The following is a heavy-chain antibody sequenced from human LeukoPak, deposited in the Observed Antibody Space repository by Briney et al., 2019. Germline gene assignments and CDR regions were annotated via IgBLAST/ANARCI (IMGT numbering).Heavy chain of an antibody. J-gene: IGHJ6*03. CDR2: ISGSGGST. Sequence: RTGGSLRLSCAASGFIFSSYGMSWVRQAPGQVLEWVSAISGSGGSTYYADSVKGRFTISRDNAKNSLYLQMNSLRAEDTAVYYCARDPGYCSGGSCQYYYYYYMDVWGKGTTVTVSS. V-gene: IGHV3-23*01. CDR1: GFIFSSYG. CDR3: ARDPGYCSGGSCQYYYYYYMDV. D-gene: IGHD2-15*01.